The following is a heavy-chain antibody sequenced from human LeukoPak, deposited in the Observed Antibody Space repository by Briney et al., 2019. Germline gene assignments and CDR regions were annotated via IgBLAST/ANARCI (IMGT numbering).Heavy chain of an antibody. V-gene: IGHV4-59*07. J-gene: IGHJ1*01. D-gene: IGHD6-6*01. CDR2: IYHSGST. CDR3: ARGGAARLHFQN. Sequence: ASDTLSLTCTVSGGSISTYYWNWIRQPPGKGLEWIGYIYHSGSTNYNPSLQSRVTISVDTSKNQFSLNLNSVTAADTAVYYCARGGAARLHFQNWGQGTLVTVSS. CDR1: GGSISTYY.